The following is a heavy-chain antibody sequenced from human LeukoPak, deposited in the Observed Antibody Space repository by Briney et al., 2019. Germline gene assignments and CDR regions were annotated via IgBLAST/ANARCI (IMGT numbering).Heavy chain of an antibody. CDR2: INHSGST. V-gene: IGHV4-34*01. D-gene: IGHD2-2*01. J-gene: IGHJ5*02. Sequence: SETLSLTCAVYGGSFSGYYWSWIRQPPGKGLEWIGEINHSGSTNYNPSLKSRVTISVDTSKNQFSLKLSSVTAADTAVYYCARGPLGYCSSTSCSRQCNWFDPWGQGTLVTVSS. CDR3: ARGPLGYCSSTSCSRQCNWFDP. CDR1: GGSFSGYY.